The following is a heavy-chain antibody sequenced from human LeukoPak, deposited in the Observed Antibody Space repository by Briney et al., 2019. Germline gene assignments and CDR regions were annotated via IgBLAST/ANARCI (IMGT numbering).Heavy chain of an antibody. J-gene: IGHJ4*02. CDR1: GFTFSSYG. Sequence: PGRSLRLSCAASGFTFSSYGMHWVRQAPGKGLEWVAVIWYDGSNKYYADSVKGRFTISRDNSKNTLYLQMNSLRAEDTAVYSCARWGLSYTIDYWGQGTLVTVSS. CDR2: IWYDGSNK. V-gene: IGHV3-33*01. CDR3: ARWGLSYTIDY. D-gene: IGHD3-10*01.